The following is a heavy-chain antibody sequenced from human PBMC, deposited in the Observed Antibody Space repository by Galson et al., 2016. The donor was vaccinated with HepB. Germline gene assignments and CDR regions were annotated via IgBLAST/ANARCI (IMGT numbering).Heavy chain of an antibody. CDR1: GFSVSSNY. CDR2: IYSRGNT. V-gene: IGHV3-53*01. D-gene: IGHD3-3*01. Sequence: SLRLSCAASGFSVSSNYLSWVRQVPGKGLEWVSVIYSRGNTYYADSVKGRFTLSRDSSKNTLYLQMDSLRAEDTAMYYCARSPPGRGYFLLYYFEYWGQGTPVTVAS. CDR3: ARSPPGRGYFLLYYFEY. J-gene: IGHJ4*02.